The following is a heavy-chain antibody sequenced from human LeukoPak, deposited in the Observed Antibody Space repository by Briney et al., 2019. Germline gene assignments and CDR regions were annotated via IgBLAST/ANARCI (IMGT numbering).Heavy chain of an antibody. J-gene: IGHJ4*02. CDR3: AKDPFLIAVAGTYHDY. D-gene: IGHD6-19*01. Sequence: ASVKVSCKASGYTFTSYGISWVRQAPGQGLEWMGWISAYNGNTNYAQKLQGRVTMTTDTSTSTAYMELRSLRSDDTAVYYCAKDPFLIAVAGTYHDYWGQGTLVTVSS. CDR1: GYTFTSYG. CDR2: ISAYNGNT. V-gene: IGHV1-18*01.